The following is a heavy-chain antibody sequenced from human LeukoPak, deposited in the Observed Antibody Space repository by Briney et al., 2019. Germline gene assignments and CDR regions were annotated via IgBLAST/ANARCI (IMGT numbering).Heavy chain of an antibody. Sequence: SETLSLTCAVYGGSFSGYYWSWIRHPPGKGLEWIGEINHSGSTNYNPSLKSRVTISVDTSKNQFSLKLSSVTAADTAVYYCARGTSHSSRMDVWGQGTTVTVSS. V-gene: IGHV4-34*01. CDR2: INHSGST. CDR1: GGSFSGYY. D-gene: IGHD2-15*01. J-gene: IGHJ6*02. CDR3: ARGTSHSSRMDV.